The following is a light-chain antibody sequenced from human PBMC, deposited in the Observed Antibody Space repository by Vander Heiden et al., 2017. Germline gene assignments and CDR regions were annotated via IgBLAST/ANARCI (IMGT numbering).Light chain of an antibody. CDR3: HQYDSYTPRT. Sequence: DIQMTQSPSTLAASVGDRVTITCRASQTISTWLAWYQHKPGEAPKLLIYKASSSESGVPSRFSGSGSGTEFTLTISSLQPDDFATYYCHQYDSYTPRTFGQGTKVEVK. CDR2: KAS. V-gene: IGKV1-5*03. J-gene: IGKJ1*01. CDR1: QTISTW.